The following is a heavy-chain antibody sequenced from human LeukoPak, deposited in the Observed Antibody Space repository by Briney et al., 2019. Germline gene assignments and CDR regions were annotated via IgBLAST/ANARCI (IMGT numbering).Heavy chain of an antibody. CDR1: GGSINSGY. Sequence: SETLSLTCSVSGGSINSGYWSWIRQPPGKGLEWIGCVYNSGNTNYNPSLKSRVTISVDTSKNQFSLRLSSVTAADTAVYYCARARYYYDSSGYHNWFDPWGQGTLVTVSS. CDR2: VYNSGNT. V-gene: IGHV4-59*01. J-gene: IGHJ5*02. D-gene: IGHD3-22*01. CDR3: ARARYYYDSSGYHNWFDP.